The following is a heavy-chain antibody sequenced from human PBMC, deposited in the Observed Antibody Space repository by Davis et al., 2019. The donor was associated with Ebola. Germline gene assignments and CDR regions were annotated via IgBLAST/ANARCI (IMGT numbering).Heavy chain of an antibody. CDR2: IYSGGST. Sequence: GGSLRLSCAASGFTVSSNYMSWVRQAPGKGLEWVSVIYSGGSTYYADSVKGRFTISRHNSKNTLYLQMNSLRAEDTAVYYCATTPQYSSGQNKPFDYWGQGTLVTVSS. D-gene: IGHD6-19*01. J-gene: IGHJ4*02. V-gene: IGHV3-53*04. CDR3: ATTPQYSSGQNKPFDY. CDR1: GFTVSSNY.